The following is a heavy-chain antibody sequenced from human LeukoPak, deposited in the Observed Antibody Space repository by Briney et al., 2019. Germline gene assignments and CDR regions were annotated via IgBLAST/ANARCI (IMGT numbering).Heavy chain of an antibody. CDR1: GGSISSSSYY. V-gene: IGHV4-39*07. J-gene: IGHJ5*02. D-gene: IGHD3-10*01. CDR2: IYYSGST. Sequence: SETLSLTCTVSGGSISSSSYYWGWIRQPPGKGLEWIGSIYYSGSTYYNPSLKSRVTISVDTSKNQFSLKLSSVTAADTAVYYCARTILWFGELWPWFDPWGQGTLVTVSS. CDR3: ARTILWFGELWPWFDP.